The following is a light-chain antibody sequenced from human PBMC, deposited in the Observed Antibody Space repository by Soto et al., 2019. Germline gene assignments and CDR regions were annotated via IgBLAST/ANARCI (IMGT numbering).Light chain of an antibody. CDR2: SHN. Sequence: QSVLTQAPSASGTPGQRVTISCSGSSSNIGSNTVNWYQQLPGTAPKLLIYSHNQRPSGVPDRSSVSKSGTSASLDISRLQSEDEADYYCATCDDSLDGYVFGTGTKVTVL. CDR1: SSNIGSNT. V-gene: IGLV1-44*01. J-gene: IGLJ1*01. CDR3: ATCDDSLDGYV.